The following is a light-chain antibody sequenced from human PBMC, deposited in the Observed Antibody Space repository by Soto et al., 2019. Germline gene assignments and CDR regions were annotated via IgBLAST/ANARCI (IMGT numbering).Light chain of an antibody. CDR3: SSYTSSSTLLYV. CDR2: DVS. CDR1: SSDVGGYNY. J-gene: IGLJ1*01. V-gene: IGLV2-14*01. Sequence: QSALTQPASVSGSPGQSITISCTGTSSDVGGYNYVSWYQQHPGKAPKLMIYDVSNRPSGVSNRFSGSKSGNTASLTISGLQAEGEADYYCSSYTSSSTLLYVFVTGTKLTVL.